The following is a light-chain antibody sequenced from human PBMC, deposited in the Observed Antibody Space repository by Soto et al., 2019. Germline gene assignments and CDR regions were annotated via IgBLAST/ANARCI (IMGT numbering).Light chain of an antibody. CDR1: SSNIGSNP. J-gene: IGLJ2*01. Sequence: QSVLTQPPSASATPGQRVTISCSGSSSNIGSNPVSWYQQLPGTAPKSLIYSDNQRPSGVPDRISGSRSGTSASLAISGRQSEDEAEYYCAAWDDSLRGRVFGGGTKLTVL. CDR3: AAWDDSLRGRV. CDR2: SDN. V-gene: IGLV1-44*01.